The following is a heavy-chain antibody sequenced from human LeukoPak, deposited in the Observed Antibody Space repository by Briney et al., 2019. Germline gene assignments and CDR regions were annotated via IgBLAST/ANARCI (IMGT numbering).Heavy chain of an antibody. V-gene: IGHV4-59*08. CDR3: ARHIGYCSATSCQPGFHP. CDR1: GGSTTSYY. J-gene: IGHJ5*02. CDR2: IYYSGST. D-gene: IGHD2-2*01. Sequence: PSETLSLTCTVSGGSTTSYYWSWIRQPPGKGLEWIGYIYYSGSTNQNPSLKSRVTISVDTSKNQFSLKLSSVTAADTAVYYCARHIGYCSATSCQPGFHPWGQGTLVTVSS.